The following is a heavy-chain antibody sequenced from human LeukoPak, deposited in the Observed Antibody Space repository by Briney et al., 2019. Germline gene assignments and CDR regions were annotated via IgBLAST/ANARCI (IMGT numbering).Heavy chain of an antibody. Sequence: ASVKVSCKASGYTFTSYDIHWVRPAPGQGVEWMGWISAYNGNTNDAQKLQGRVTMTTDTSTSTAYMELRSLRSDDTAVYYCAREEKYYDILTGENNWFDPCGQGALVTVSS. CDR1: GYTFTSYD. CDR3: AREEKYYDILTGENNWFDP. J-gene: IGHJ5*02. CDR2: ISAYNGNT. D-gene: IGHD3-9*01. V-gene: IGHV1-18*01.